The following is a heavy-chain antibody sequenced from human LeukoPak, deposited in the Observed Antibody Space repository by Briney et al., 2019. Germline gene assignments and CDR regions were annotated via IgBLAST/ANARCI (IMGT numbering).Heavy chain of an antibody. V-gene: IGHV3-23*01. Sequence: GGPLRLSCAPSGFNFSSYSMSSVRQAPGQGLEGVSAISCSGGRTYYADSVKGRFTLSRNSFKNTLYLQMNSLRAEDTAVYYCAKGSGSYYPLTFDYWGQGTLVTVSS. D-gene: IGHD1-26*01. CDR2: ISCSGGRT. CDR1: GFNFSSYS. CDR3: AKGSGSYYPLTFDY. J-gene: IGHJ4*02.